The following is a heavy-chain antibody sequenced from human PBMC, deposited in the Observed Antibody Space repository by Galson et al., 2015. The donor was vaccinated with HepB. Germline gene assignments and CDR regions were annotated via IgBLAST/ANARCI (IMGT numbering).Heavy chain of an antibody. Sequence: SLRLSCAAPGFTLSGSAMHWVRQASGRGLEWVGRIGSKANSYATAYAASVKGRFTISRDDSKNTAYMQMNSLKTEDTAVYYCTRLGDLSGYSSLWGQGTLVTVSS. D-gene: IGHD6-13*01. CDR3: TRLGDLSGYSSL. CDR1: GFTLSGSA. CDR2: IGSKANSYAT. J-gene: IGHJ4*02. V-gene: IGHV3-73*01.